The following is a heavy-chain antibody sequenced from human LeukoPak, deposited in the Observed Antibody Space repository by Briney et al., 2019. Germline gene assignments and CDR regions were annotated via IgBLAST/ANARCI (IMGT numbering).Heavy chain of an antibody. CDR2: INHSGST. J-gene: IGHJ1*01. CDR1: GGSFSGYY. CDR3: ARRRYYDSSGYLE. V-gene: IGHV4-34*01. D-gene: IGHD3-22*01. Sequence: SETLSLTCAVYGGSFSGYYWSWIRQPPGKGLEWIGEINHSGSTNYNPSLKSRVTISVDTSNNQFSLTLSSVTAADTALYFCARRRYYDSSGYLEWGQGTLVTVSS.